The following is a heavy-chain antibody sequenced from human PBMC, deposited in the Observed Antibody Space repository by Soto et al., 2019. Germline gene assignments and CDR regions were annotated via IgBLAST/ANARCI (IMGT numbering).Heavy chain of an antibody. Sequence: QVQVVESGGGVVQPGRALRLSCAASGLTFSSYAMHWVRQAPGKGLEWVAIISYDGSDKYYADSVKGRFTISRDNSKNTLYLQMNSLRTEDTAVYYCARGGRLRHFDYWGQGTLVTVSS. CDR2: ISYDGSDK. CDR3: ARGGRLRHFDY. V-gene: IGHV3-30*04. D-gene: IGHD5-12*01. CDR1: GLTFSSYA. J-gene: IGHJ4*02.